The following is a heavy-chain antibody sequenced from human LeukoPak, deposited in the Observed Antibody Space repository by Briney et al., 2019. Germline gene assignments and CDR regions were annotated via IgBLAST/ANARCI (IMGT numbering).Heavy chain of an antibody. CDR1: GFTFNNFA. Sequence: GGSLRLSCAASGFTFNNFAMNWARQAPGKGLEWASAISGRGDTIFYADSVKGRFTISRDNSRNTLFLQMNSLRAEDSATYYCAKTDFSTGPYDYWGQGTLVTVSS. J-gene: IGHJ4*02. V-gene: IGHV3-23*01. CDR3: AKTDFSTGPYDY. CDR2: ISGRGDTI. D-gene: IGHD4-11*01.